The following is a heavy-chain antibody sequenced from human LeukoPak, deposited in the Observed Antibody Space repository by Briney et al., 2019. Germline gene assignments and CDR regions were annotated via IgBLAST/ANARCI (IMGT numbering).Heavy chain of an antibody. D-gene: IGHD4-17*01. V-gene: IGHV3-7*01. CDR2: INQDGSAE. CDR3: VRLFGGVTTFDS. J-gene: IGHJ5*01. Sequence: GGSLRLSCAASGFTFSTYSMSWVRQAPGKGLDWVASINQDGSAEYYVDSVRGRFTISRDNAKNSLYLKVNSLRVDDTAVYYCVRLFGGVTTFDSWGQGTLVTVSS. CDR1: GFTFSTYS.